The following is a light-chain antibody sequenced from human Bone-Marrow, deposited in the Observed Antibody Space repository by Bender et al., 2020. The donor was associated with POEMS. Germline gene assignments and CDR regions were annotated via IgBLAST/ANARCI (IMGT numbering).Light chain of an antibody. J-gene: IGLJ2*01. CDR3: GSFTVSSTYVI. CDR2: DVS. V-gene: IGLV2-14*01. Sequence: QSALSQPASVSGSPGQSATISCTGTSRDIGSNDYVSWYQQHPGKAPKLLITDVSNRPSGVSNRFSGSKSANTASLTISGLQAEDEADYYCGSFTVSSTYVIFGGGTKLTVL. CDR1: SRDIGSNDY.